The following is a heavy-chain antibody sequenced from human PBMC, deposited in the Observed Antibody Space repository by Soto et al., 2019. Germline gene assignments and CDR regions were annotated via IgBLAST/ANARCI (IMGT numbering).Heavy chain of an antibody. D-gene: IGHD6-13*01. J-gene: IGHJ6*02. V-gene: IGHV4-4*07. Sequence: PSEPLSLTCTVSVDSITTYYWSWIRQPAGKGLEWIGRIDTNGNTNYNPSLKSRVTMSVDTSKKQFSLKLTSVTAAETAVYYCARYSNNWFQTEGMDVWGQGTTVT. CDR3: ARYSNNWFQTEGMDV. CDR2: IDTNGNT. CDR1: VDSITTYY.